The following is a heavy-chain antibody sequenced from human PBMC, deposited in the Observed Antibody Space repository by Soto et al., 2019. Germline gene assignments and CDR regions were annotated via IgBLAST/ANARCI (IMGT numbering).Heavy chain of an antibody. CDR3: AREGLVLVPSTVNYDYYYYAMDF. Sequence: SVKVSCKASGYTFTSYGISWVRQAPGQGLEWMGGITPRSATSNYAQKFQGRVTITADESTSTVYMELSSLTSEDTAVYYCAREGLVLVPSTVNYDYYYYAMDFWGQGTTVTVSS. CDR1: GYTFTSYG. D-gene: IGHD2-2*01. V-gene: IGHV1-69*13. J-gene: IGHJ6*02. CDR2: ITPRSATS.